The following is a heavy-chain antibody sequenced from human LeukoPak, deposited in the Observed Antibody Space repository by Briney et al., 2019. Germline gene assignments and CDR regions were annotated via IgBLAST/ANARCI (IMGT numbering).Heavy chain of an antibody. J-gene: IGHJ4*02. D-gene: IGHD4-17*01. Sequence: SETLSLTCTVSGGSISSYYWSWIRQPPGKGLEWIGYIYYSGSTNYNPSLKSRVTISVDTPTHQLSLKLSSLIAADTAVYYCARGGPTVTYFDYWGQGTLVTVSS. CDR3: ARGGPTVTYFDY. CDR1: GGSISSYY. CDR2: IYYSGST. V-gene: IGHV4-59*01.